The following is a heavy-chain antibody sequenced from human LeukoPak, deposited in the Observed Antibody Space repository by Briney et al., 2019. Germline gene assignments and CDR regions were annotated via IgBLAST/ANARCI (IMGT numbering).Heavy chain of an antibody. CDR1: GYTFTSYG. CDR2: ISAYNGNT. Sequence: ASVKVSCKASGYTFTSYGISWVRQAPGQGLEWMGWISAYNGNTNYAQKLQGRVTMTTDTSTSTAYMELSSLRSEDTAVYYCARYGGSKYSYGYINYFDYWGQGTLVTVSS. J-gene: IGHJ4*02. CDR3: ARYGGSKYSYGYINYFDY. D-gene: IGHD5-18*01. V-gene: IGHV1-18*01.